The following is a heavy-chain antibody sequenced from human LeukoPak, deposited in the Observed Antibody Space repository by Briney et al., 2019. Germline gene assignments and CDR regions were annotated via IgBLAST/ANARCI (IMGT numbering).Heavy chain of an antibody. CDR2: IYYSGST. V-gene: IGHV4-31*03. CDR3: AREWGWDFWSGYYGRDSPHYGMDV. J-gene: IGHJ6*02. CDR1: GGSISSGGYY. D-gene: IGHD3-3*01. Sequence: PSQTLSLTCTVSGGSISSGGYYWSWIRQHPGKGLERIGYIYYSGSTYYNPSLKSRVTISVDTSKNQFSLKLSSVTAADTAVYYCAREWGWDFWSGYYGRDSPHYGMDVWGQGTTVTVSS.